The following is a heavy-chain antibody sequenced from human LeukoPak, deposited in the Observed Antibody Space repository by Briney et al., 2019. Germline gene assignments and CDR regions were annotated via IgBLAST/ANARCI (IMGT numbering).Heavy chain of an antibody. CDR2: IYYSGST. V-gene: IGHV4-59*01. D-gene: IGHD1-26*01. Sequence: SETLSLTCTVSGGSISSYYWSWIRQPPGKGLEWIGYIYYSGSTNYDPSLKSRVTISVDTSKNQFSLKLSSVTAADTAVYYCASVDSGSYYVGYWGQGTLVTVSS. CDR3: ASVDSGSYYVGY. J-gene: IGHJ4*02. CDR1: GGSISSYY.